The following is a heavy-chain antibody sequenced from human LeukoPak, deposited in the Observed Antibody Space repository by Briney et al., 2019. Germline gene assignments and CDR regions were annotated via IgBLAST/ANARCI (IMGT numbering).Heavy chain of an antibody. CDR1: GGSFSGYY. D-gene: IGHD6-6*01. CDR3: ASNGRSSSYLGY. V-gene: IGHV4-34*01. J-gene: IGHJ4*02. CDR2: INHSGST. Sequence: SETLSLTCAVYGGSFSGYYWSWIRRPPGKGLEWIGEINHSGSTNYNPSLKSRVTISVDTSKNQFSLKLSSVPAADTAVYYCASNGRSSSYLGYWGQGTLVTVSS.